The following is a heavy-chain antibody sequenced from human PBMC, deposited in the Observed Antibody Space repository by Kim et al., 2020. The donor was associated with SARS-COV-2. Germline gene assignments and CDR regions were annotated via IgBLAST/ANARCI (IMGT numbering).Heavy chain of an antibody. D-gene: IGHD4-17*01. CDR1: GFTFSSYA. J-gene: IGHJ4*02. CDR3: AKDYGVNPFDY. V-gene: IGHV3-23*01. Sequence: GGSLRLSCAASGFTFSSYAMTWVRQAPGKGLEWVSTITGGADSTYYADSMKGRFSISRDNSKNTLYLQMNRLRAEDTAVYYCAKDYGVNPFDYWGQGTLVTVSS. CDR2: ITGGADST.